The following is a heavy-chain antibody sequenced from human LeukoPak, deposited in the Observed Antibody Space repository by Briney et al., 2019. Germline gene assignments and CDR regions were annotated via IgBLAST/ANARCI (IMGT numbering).Heavy chain of an antibody. Sequence: GGSLRLSCAASGFTFSSYAMSWVRQTPGKGLEWVANIKQDGSEKYYVDSVKGRFTLSRDNAKNSLYLQMNSLRAEDTAVYYCARSGSDFDYWGQGTLVSVSS. D-gene: IGHD3-3*01. CDR1: GFTFSSYA. J-gene: IGHJ4*02. V-gene: IGHV3-7*01. CDR2: IKQDGSEK. CDR3: ARSGSDFDY.